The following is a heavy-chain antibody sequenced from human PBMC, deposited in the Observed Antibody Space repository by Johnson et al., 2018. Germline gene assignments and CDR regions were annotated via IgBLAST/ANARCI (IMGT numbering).Heavy chain of an antibody. Sequence: EVQLLEAGGGLVQPGGSLGLSCAASGFNFRQYAMSWVRQAPGKGLEWVSVVYSGGTPYYAESVKGRFTISRDLSKNTVNLEMNSVRAEDTAVYYCARVYDPHFYVYMDVWGKGTTVTVSS. V-gene: IGHV3-66*01. J-gene: IGHJ6*03. D-gene: IGHD3-3*01. CDR3: ARVYDPHFYVYMDV. CDR1: GFNFRQYA. CDR2: VYSGGTP.